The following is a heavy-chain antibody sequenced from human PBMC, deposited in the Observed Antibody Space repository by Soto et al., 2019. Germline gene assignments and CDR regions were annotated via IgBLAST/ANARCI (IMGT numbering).Heavy chain of an antibody. CDR2: IYWDDVK. J-gene: IGHJ3*02. D-gene: IGHD4-17*01. V-gene: IGHV2-5*05. CDR1: GFSLSTSGVG. Sequence: QITLKESGPTLVKPTQTLTLTCTFSGFSLSTSGVGVGWIRQPPGKALEWLALIYWDDVKRHGPPLKSRLTITKDTSKNQVVLTMTYMDPVDTATYYCAHVDYGDYYDAFDICGQGTMVTVSS. CDR3: AHVDYGDYYDAFDI.